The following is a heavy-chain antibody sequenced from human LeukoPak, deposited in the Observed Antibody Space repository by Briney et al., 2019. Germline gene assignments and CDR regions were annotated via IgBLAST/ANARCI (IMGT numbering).Heavy chain of an antibody. CDR1: GFTFSSYA. CDR2: ISYDGSNK. J-gene: IGHJ3*02. V-gene: IGHV3-30-3*01. Sequence: GRSLRLSCAASGFTFSSYAMHWVRQAPGKGLEWVAVISYDGSNKYYADSVKGRFTISRDNSKNTLYLQMNSLRAGDTAVYYCARDGYDAFDIWGQGTMVTVSS. CDR3: ARDGYDAFDI. D-gene: IGHD6-25*01.